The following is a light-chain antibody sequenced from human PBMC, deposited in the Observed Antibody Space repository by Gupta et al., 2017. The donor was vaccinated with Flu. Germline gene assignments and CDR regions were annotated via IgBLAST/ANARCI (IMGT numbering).Light chain of an antibody. CDR2: TTF. Sequence: DIQMTQSPSSLSASVGDRVTITCRASQSLDSYLNWYQHKPGEAPKLLIYTTFNLESGVPSRVSGGGAGTDFRLTITWRQPEYYATYYCHQIARIPWTFGQGTEGEIK. CDR3: HQIARIPWT. CDR1: QSLDSY. V-gene: IGKV1-39*01. J-gene: IGKJ1*01.